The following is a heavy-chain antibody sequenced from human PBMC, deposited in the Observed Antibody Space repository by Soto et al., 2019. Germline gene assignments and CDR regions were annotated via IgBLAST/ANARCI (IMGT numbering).Heavy chain of an antibody. V-gene: IGHV2-5*01. Sequence: SGPTLVNPTQTLTLTCTFSGFSLSISGVGVGWIRQPPGKALEWLALIYWNDDKRYSPSLKSRLTITKDTSKNQVVLTMTNMDPVDTATYYCAHLTGYYEPGGYWGQGTLVTVSS. J-gene: IGHJ4*02. D-gene: IGHD4-17*01. CDR2: IYWNDDK. CDR1: GFSLSISGVG. CDR3: AHLTGYYEPGGY.